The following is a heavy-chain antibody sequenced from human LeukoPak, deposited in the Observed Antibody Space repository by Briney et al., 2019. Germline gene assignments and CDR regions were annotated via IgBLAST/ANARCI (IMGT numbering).Heavy chain of an antibody. V-gene: IGHV1-18*01. J-gene: IGHJ4*02. D-gene: IGHD3-16*01. CDR3: ARGETRNDY. Sequence: ASVKVSCKASGYXFINNGMNWVRQAPGQGLEWMGWISPYNGNTNFAQKLQGRVTMTTDTSTSTAYLELRSLRSDDTAVYYCARGETRNDYWGQGTLVTVSS. CDR1: GYXFINNG. CDR2: ISPYNGNT.